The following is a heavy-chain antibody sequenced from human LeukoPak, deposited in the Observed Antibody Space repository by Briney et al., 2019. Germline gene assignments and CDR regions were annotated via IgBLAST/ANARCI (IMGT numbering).Heavy chain of an antibody. V-gene: IGHV4-34*01. CDR3: ARGQWLRSSFDY. CDR1: GGSFSGYY. D-gene: IGHD5-18*01. J-gene: IGHJ4*02. CDR2: INHSGST. Sequence: PSETLSLTCAVYGGSFSGYYWSWIRQPPGKGLEWIGEINHSGSTNYNPSLKSRVTISVGTSKNQFSLKLSSVTAADTAVYYCARGQWLRSSFDYWGQGTLVTVSS.